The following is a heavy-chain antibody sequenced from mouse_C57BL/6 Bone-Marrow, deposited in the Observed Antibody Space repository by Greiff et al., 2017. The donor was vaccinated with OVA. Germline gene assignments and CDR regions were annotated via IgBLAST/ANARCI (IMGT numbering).Heavy chain of an antibody. CDR2: FYPGSGSI. D-gene: IGHD1-1*01. CDR3: ARHEEGLYYYGSSPAWFAY. Sequence: QVQLQQSGAELVKPGASVKLSCKASGYTFTEYTIHWVKQRSGQGLEWIGWFYPGSGSIKYNEKFKDKATLTADKSSSTVSMELSRLTSEDSAVYFCARHEEGLYYYGSSPAWFAYWGQGTLVTVSA. CDR1: GYTFTEYT. V-gene: IGHV1-62-2*01. J-gene: IGHJ3*01.